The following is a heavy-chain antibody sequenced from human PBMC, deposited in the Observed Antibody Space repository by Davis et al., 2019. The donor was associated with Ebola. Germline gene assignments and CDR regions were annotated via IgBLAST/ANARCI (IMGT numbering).Heavy chain of an antibody. CDR1: GYRFTSSW. J-gene: IGHJ4*02. V-gene: IGHV5-51*01. D-gene: IGHD3-22*01. Sequence: PGGSLRLSCKGSGYRFTSSWLGWVRQTPARGLEWMGIIYPGDSDTRYSPTFHGQVTISADKSIKTAYLQWSSLMASDTAMYYCARHYYDSSAYLIYWGQGTLVTVSS. CDR3: ARHYYDSSAYLIY. CDR2: IYPGDSDT.